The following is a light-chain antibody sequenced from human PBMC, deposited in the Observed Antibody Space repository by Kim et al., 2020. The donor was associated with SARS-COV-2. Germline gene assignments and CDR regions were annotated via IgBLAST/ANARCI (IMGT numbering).Light chain of an antibody. CDR3: SSYTSTNTLV. J-gene: IGLJ3*02. Sequence: GQSITISCTGSSSDVGGYNLVSWYQQLPGKAPTLIIFDVRNRPSGISNRFSGSKSGNTASLTISGLQTEDEADYYCSSYTSTNTLVFGGGTKVTVL. CDR1: SSDVGGYNL. CDR2: DVR. V-gene: IGLV2-14*03.